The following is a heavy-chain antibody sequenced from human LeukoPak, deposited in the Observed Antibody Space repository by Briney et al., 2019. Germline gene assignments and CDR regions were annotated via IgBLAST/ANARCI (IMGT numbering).Heavy chain of an antibody. CDR2: IRSNTDGGTA. J-gene: IGHJ4*02. Sequence: RSGRSLRLSCAASGFTFSNAWMSWVRQAPGKGLEWVGRIRSNTDGGTADYAAPVKGRFTISRDDSKNTLFLQMNSLKTEDTAVYYCTTDLRWELRPLDYWGQGTLVTVSS. CDR3: TTDLRWELRPLDY. V-gene: IGHV3-15*01. CDR1: GFTFSNAW. D-gene: IGHD1-26*01.